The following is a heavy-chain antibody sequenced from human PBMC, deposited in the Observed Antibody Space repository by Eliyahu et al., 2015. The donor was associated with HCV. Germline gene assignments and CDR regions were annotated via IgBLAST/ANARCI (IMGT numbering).Heavy chain of an antibody. CDR1: GGSISXSSYX. J-gene: IGHJ3*02. Sequence: QLQLQESGPGLVKPSETLSLTCTVSGGSISXSSYXWGWIRQPPGKGLEWIGSIYYSGSTYYNPSLKSRVTISVDTSKNQFSLKLSSVTAADTAVYYCARGGWKIAVAGDDAFDIWGQGTMVTVSS. CDR3: ARGGWKIAVAGDDAFDI. CDR2: IYYSGST. D-gene: IGHD6-19*01. V-gene: IGHV4-39*01.